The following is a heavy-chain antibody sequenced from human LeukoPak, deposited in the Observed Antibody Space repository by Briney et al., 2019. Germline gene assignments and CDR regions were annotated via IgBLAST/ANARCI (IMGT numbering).Heavy chain of an antibody. CDR1: GFTFSSNA. CDR3: AKPRDSIVGTTTPTRLATLDI. CDR2: ITTGGGST. J-gene: IGHJ3*02. D-gene: IGHD1-26*01. V-gene: IGHV3-23*01. Sequence: GGSLRLSCAASGFTFSSNAMSWVRQAPGKGLEWVSAITTGGGSTYYADSVKGRFTISRNNPNNTLYLQMNNLRAEDTAVYYCAKPRDSIVGTTTPTRLATLDIWGQGTMVTVSS.